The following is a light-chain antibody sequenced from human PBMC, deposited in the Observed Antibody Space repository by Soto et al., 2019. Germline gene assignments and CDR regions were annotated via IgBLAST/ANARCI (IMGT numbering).Light chain of an antibody. J-gene: IGLJ1*01. CDR1: SLDAGGYNL. V-gene: IGLV2-23*01. CDR3: CSYASSSSYV. Sequence: QSAPTQPDTVSAASIQAAIIICIGISLDAGGYNLVSWYQQHTAKAPKLLIYEGTQRPSGVSSRFSGSKSGNTASLTISGLQAEDEADYYCCSYASSSSYVFGTGTKVTVL. CDR2: EGT.